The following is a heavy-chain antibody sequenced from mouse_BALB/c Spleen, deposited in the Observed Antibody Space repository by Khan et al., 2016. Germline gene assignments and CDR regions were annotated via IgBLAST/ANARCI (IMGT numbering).Heavy chain of an antibody. CDR3: SRSSNWDGFAY. J-gene: IGHJ3*01. V-gene: IGHV3-2*02. CDR2: ISYKGST. D-gene: IGHD4-1*01. CDR1: GYSITSDYA. Sequence: EVQLQESGPGLVKPSQSLSLTCTVSGYSITSDYAWNWIRQFPGNKLEWMGYISYKGSTTYNPSLKSRISLTRDTSKNPFFLQLTSVTTEDTATYYCSRSSNWDGFAYWGQGTLVTVSA.